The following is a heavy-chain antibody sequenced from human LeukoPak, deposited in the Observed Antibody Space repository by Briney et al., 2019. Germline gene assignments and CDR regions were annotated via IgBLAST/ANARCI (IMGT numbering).Heavy chain of an antibody. Sequence: GGSLRLSCAASGFTFSSYSMNWVRQAPGKGLEWVSYISSSSSTIYYADSVKGRFTISRDNAKNSLYLQMNSLRAEDTAVYYCARSQLVRAFTVSGKDYYYYMDVWGKGTTVTVSS. CDR2: ISSSSSTI. CDR3: ARSQLVRAFTVSGKDYYYYMDV. V-gene: IGHV3-48*01. J-gene: IGHJ6*03. CDR1: GFTFSSYS. D-gene: IGHD3-9*01.